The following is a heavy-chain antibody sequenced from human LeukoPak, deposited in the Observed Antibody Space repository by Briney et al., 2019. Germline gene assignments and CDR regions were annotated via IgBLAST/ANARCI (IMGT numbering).Heavy chain of an antibody. J-gene: IGHJ4*02. CDR2: IYHSGST. Sequence: SETLSLTCTVSGASITTYYWSWIRQPPGKGLEWIGYIYHSGSTKYNPSLKNRVTISVDTSKNQFSLRLSSVTAADTAVYYCARQLYDSSGYPFDYWGQGTLVTVSS. CDR1: GASITTYY. CDR3: ARQLYDSSGYPFDY. V-gene: IGHV4-59*08. D-gene: IGHD3-22*01.